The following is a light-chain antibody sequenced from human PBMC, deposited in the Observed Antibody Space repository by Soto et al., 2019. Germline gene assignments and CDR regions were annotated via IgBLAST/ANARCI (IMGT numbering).Light chain of an antibody. V-gene: IGKV2D-29*01. Sequence: EIVLTQTQRSVSVTRGQQASISCKTSQSPLQSDGKTYLYWYLQRPGQAAHLLIYAVSNRFSGVPDRFSGSGSGTDFTLKISRVEAEDGGVYYCMQSAQRCTFGQGTKVDVK. CDR2: AVS. CDR1: QSPLQSDGKTY. J-gene: IGKJ2*02. CDR3: MQSAQRCT.